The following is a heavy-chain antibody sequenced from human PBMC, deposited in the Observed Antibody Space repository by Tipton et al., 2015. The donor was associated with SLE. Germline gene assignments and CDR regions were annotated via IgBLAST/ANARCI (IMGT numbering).Heavy chain of an antibody. CDR1: GGSISSGGFS. D-gene: IGHD3-3*01. CDR2: LYYTGNS. J-gene: IGHJ3*02. Sequence: GLVKPSETLSLICAVSGGSISSGGFSWSWIRQPPGKGLEWIASLYYTGNSYYNPSLKSRVTTSLDLSKNQFSLKLTSVTAADTAVYYCAREAVGSGFGAFDIWGQGTMVTVSS. V-gene: IGHV4-39*07. CDR3: AREAVGSGFGAFDI.